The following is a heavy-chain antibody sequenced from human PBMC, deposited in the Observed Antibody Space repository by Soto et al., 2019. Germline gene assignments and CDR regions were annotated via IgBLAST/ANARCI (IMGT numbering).Heavy chain of an antibody. V-gene: IGHV5-51*01. CDR2: ISPHDSNT. J-gene: IGHJ4*02. D-gene: IGHD6-19*01. CDR1: GYSFTFTNYW. Sequence: GESLKISFKTSGYSFTFTNYWIGWVRHMPGKGLEWMGIISPHDSNTRYSPSFEGQVTISADKSLSTAYLQWNSLRASDTAIYYCARRSYESGWRHYFDYWGQGTLVTVSS. CDR3: ARRSYESGWRHYFDY.